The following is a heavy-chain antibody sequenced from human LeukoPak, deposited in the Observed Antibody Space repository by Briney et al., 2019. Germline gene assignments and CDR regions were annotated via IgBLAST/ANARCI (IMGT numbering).Heavy chain of an antibody. D-gene: IGHD6-13*01. V-gene: IGHV3-13*01. Sequence: PGGSLRLSCAASGFTFSSYDMHWVRQATGKGLEWVSCIGSAGEKYYQGSVKSRFTISRENAKNSLYLQMNSLRAGDTAVYYCARAAYSSTCYSRYFDLWGRGTLVTVSS. CDR1: GFTFSSYD. CDR3: ARAAYSSTCYSRYFDL. CDR2: IGSAGEK. J-gene: IGHJ2*01.